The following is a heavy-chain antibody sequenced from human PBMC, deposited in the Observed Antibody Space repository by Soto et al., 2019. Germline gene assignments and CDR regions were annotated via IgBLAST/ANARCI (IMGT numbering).Heavy chain of an antibody. V-gene: IGHV4-30-4*01. J-gene: IGHJ4*02. CDR3: TRAGGFDFWSGLGGHLDC. Sequence: SETLSLTCIVSGASIRSGDFYWSWIRQPPGKGLEWIGYILYSGSSLYYPSLSSRLNISGDTAKNHFSLRLSSLSGADTSTYYCTRAGGFDFWSGLGGHLDCWGQGLLVTVSS. CDR1: GASIRSGDFY. CDR2: ILYSGSS. D-gene: IGHD3-3*01.